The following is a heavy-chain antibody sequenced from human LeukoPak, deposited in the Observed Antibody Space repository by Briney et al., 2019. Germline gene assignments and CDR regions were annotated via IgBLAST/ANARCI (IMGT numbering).Heavy chain of an antibody. CDR2: PNYSGST. V-gene: IGHV4-59*01. CDR3: ARSPSMVRGVIYWFDP. CDR1: GGSISSYY. Sequence: SETLSLTCTVSGGSISSYYWSWIRQPPGKGLEWIGYPNYSGSTNYKPSLKSRVTISVDTSKNQFSLKLSSVTAADTAVYYCARSPSMVRGVIYWFDPWGQGTLVTVSS. J-gene: IGHJ5*02. D-gene: IGHD3-10*01.